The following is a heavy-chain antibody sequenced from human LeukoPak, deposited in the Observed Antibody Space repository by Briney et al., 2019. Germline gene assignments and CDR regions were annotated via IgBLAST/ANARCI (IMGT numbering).Heavy chain of an antibody. Sequence: GGSLRLSCAASGFTFSSYWMSWVRQAPGKGLEWVANINQDASQKYHVVSVKGRFTISRDNAKNSLYLQMNSLRAEDTAVYYCTRVRVSSYYGMDIWGQGTTVTVSS. D-gene: IGHD2/OR15-2a*01. CDR1: GFTFSSYW. CDR3: TRVRVSSYYGMDI. J-gene: IGHJ6*02. CDR2: INQDASQK. V-gene: IGHV3-7*05.